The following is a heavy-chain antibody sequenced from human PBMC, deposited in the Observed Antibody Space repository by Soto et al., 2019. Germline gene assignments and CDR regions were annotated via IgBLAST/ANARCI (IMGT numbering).Heavy chain of an antibody. V-gene: IGHV4-39*01. CDR3: ARHGSGWDVGY. D-gene: IGHD6-19*01. Sequence: SETLSLTYTVSGGSISNSTYCWGWIRQPPGKGLEWIGSIYYSGSTYYNPSLKSRGTISVDTSKNQFSLKLSSVTAADTAVYYCARHGSGWDVGYWGQGTLVTVSS. CDR1: GGSISNSTYC. J-gene: IGHJ4*02. CDR2: IYYSGST.